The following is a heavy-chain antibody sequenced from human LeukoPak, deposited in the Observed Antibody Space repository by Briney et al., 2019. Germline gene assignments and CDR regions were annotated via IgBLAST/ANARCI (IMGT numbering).Heavy chain of an antibody. J-gene: IGHJ4*02. CDR1: GFTFSSYG. D-gene: IGHD3-10*01. V-gene: IGHV3-30*02. CDR2: IRYDGSNK. Sequence: GGSLRLSCAASGFTFSSYGMHWVRQAPGKGLEWVAFIRYDGSNKYYADSVKGRFTISRDNSKNTLYLQMNSLRAEDTAVYYWAKGGARGALWDTFDYWGQGTLVTVSS. CDR3: AKGGARGALWDTFDY.